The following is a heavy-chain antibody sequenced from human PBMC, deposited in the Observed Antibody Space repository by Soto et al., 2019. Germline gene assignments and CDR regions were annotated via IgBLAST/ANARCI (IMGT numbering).Heavy chain of an antibody. D-gene: IGHD5-12*01. CDR3: VRDGDAYDFDY. CDR2: IRSDGGDT. CDR1: GFSFSRYC. J-gene: IGHJ4*02. Sequence: PGGSLRLSCGASGFSFSRYCMHWVRQAPGKGLVWVSRIRSDGGDTDYADSVKGRFTISRDNAKNTLLLQIKSLRAEDTAVYYCVRDGDAYDFDYWGQGTLVTVSS. V-gene: IGHV3-74*01.